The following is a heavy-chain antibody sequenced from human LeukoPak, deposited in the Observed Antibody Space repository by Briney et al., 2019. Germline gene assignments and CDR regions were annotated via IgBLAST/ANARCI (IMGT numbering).Heavy chain of an antibody. D-gene: IGHD2/OR15-2a*01. CDR2: IYTSGST. Sequence: PSETLSLTCTVSGGSISSGSYYWSWIRQPAGKGLEWIGRIYTSGSTNYNPSLKSRVTISVDTSKNQFSLKLSSVTAADTAVYYCARENRLWFDPWGQGTLVTVSS. V-gene: IGHV4-61*02. J-gene: IGHJ5*02. CDR3: ARENRLWFDP. CDR1: GGSISSGSYY.